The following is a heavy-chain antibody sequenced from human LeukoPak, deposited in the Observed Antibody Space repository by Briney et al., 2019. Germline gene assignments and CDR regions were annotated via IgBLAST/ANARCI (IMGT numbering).Heavy chain of an antibody. CDR3: ARSYDTNFDY. CDR1: GFTFSDYY. J-gene: IGHJ4*02. Sequence: GGSLRLSCAASGFTFSDYYMSWIRQAPGKGLEWVSYITGSTYTNYADSVKGRFTISRDDAKNSLYLQMDSLRAEDTAVYYCARSYDTNFDYWGQGTLVTVSS. CDR2: ITGSTYT. V-gene: IGHV3-11*03. D-gene: IGHD3-3*01.